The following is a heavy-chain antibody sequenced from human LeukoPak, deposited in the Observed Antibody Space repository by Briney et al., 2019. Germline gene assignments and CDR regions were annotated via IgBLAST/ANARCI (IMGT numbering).Heavy chain of an antibody. CDR3: ARGIAAAGTGLYN. CDR1: GFTASSNY. J-gene: IGHJ4*02. D-gene: IGHD6-13*01. Sequence: GGSLRLSCTVSGFTASSNYMGWVRQAPGKGLEWVSVIYSDGTTYNADSVKGRFTTSRDNSKNTLYLQINSLRAEDTAVYYCARGIAAAGTGLYNWGQGTLLTVSS. CDR2: IYSDGTT. V-gene: IGHV3-53*01.